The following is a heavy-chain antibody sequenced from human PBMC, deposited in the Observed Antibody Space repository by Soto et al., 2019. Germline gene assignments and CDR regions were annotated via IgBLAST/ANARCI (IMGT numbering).Heavy chain of an antibody. J-gene: IGHJ4*02. V-gene: IGHV3-23*01. D-gene: IGHD2-21*01. CDR1: GSTFSSYA. CDR2: ISGSGAST. Sequence: TGGSLRLSCAASGSTFSSYAMSWVRQAPGKGLEWVSAISGSGASTYYADSVKGRFTISRDNSKNTLYLHMNSLRAEDTAVYYCAKGGVVLVKGIYYLDYWGQGILVTVSS. CDR3: AKGGVVLVKGIYYLDY.